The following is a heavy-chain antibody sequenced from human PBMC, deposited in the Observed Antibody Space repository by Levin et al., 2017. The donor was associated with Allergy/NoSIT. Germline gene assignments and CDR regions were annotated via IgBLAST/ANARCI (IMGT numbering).Heavy chain of an antibody. CDR1: GINFSRYW. CDR2: IKNDGSET. V-gene: IGHV3-7*03. Sequence: GGSLRLSFVVSGINFSRYWMTWVRQAPGKGLEWVANIKNDGSETYYVDSVRGRFTISRDNAKNSLYLQMNSLRAEDTAVYYCARGGSDSSWYWVDWGQGTLVIVSP. CDR3: ARGGSDSSWYWVD. D-gene: IGHD6-13*01. J-gene: IGHJ4*02.